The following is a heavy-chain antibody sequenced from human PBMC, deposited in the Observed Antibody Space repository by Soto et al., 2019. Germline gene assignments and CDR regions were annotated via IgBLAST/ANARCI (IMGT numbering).Heavy chain of an antibody. V-gene: IGHV3-30*03. D-gene: IGHD3-10*02. CDR3: ARGPPVH. Sequence: GGSLRLSCAASGFTFSNYGMHWVRRAQGKGLDGEALLSYEENIKNFADSGKGRFTISRDNSTNTLDFQMSSLRAEDTAVYYYARGPPVHWGQGTLVTVSS. CDR1: GFTFSNYG. CDR2: LSYEENIK. J-gene: IGHJ4*02.